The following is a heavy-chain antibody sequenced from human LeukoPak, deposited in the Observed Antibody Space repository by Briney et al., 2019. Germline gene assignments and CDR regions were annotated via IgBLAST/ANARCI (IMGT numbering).Heavy chain of an antibody. V-gene: IGHV3-23*01. D-gene: IGHD1-7*01. Sequence: GWSLRLSCAASGFTFSSYAMSWVRQAPGKGLEWVSAISGSGGSTYYADSVKGRFTISRDNSKNTLYLQMNSLRAEDTAVYYCARQLELRSRRDAFDIWGQGTMVTVSS. CDR3: ARQLELRSRRDAFDI. J-gene: IGHJ3*02. CDR1: GFTFSSYA. CDR2: ISGSGGST.